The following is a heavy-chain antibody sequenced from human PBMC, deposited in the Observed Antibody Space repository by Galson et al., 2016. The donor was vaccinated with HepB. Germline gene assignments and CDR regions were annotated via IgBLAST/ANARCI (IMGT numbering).Heavy chain of an antibody. Sequence: SLRLSCAASGFTFSSYSMSWVRQAPGKGLEWVANIKQDGSEKYYVDSVKSRFTISRDNAKNSLYLQMNSLRAEDTAVYYCARDGPYSSSVYKWFDAWGQGTLVTVSS. J-gene: IGHJ5*02. CDR3: ARDGPYSSSVYKWFDA. CDR2: IKQDGSEK. V-gene: IGHV3-7*01. CDR1: GFTFSSYS. D-gene: IGHD6-13*01.